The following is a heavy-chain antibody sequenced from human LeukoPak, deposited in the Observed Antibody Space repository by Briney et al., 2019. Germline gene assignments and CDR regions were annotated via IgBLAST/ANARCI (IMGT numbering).Heavy chain of an antibody. J-gene: IGHJ4*02. D-gene: IGHD3-22*01. CDR1: GFTFSSYA. V-gene: IGHV3-30-3*01. CDR2: ISYDGNNK. Sequence: HPGGSLRLSCAASGFTFSSYAMHWVRQAPGKGLDWVAVISYDGNNKYYADSVKGRFTISRDNSKYTLYLQMNSLRAEDTAVYYCARDYDSSGYNFDYWGQGTLVTVSS. CDR3: ARDYDSSGYNFDY.